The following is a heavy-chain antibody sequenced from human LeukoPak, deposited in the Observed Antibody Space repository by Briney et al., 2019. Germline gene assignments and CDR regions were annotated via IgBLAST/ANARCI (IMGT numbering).Heavy chain of an antibody. Sequence: SETLSLTCTVSGGSISSSSYYWGWIRQPPGKGLEWIGSIYYSGSTYYNPSLKSRVTISVDTSKNQFSLKLSSVTAADTAVYYCARGERFLEWGPGHYFDYWGQGTLVTVSS. CDR1: GGSISSSSYY. CDR3: ARGERFLEWGPGHYFDY. V-gene: IGHV4-39*01. J-gene: IGHJ4*02. D-gene: IGHD3-3*01. CDR2: IYYSGST.